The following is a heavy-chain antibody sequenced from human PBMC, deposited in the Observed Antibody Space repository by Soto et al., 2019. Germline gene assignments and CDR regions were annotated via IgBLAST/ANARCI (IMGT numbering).Heavy chain of an antibody. CDR1: GGSISSGDYY. V-gene: IGHV4-61*08. CDR2: IYYSGST. D-gene: IGHD2-15*01. Sequence: SETLSLTCTVSGGSISSGDYYWSWIRQPPGKGLEWIGYIYYSGSTNYNPSLKNRVNISVDTSKNQFSLKLSSVTAADTAVYYCVRHSKGYCSGGSCYYYYMDVWGKGTTVTVSS. CDR3: VRHSKGYCSGGSCYYYYMDV. J-gene: IGHJ6*03.